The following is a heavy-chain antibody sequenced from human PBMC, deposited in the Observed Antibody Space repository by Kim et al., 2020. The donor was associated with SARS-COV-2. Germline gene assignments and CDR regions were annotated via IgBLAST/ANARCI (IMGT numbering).Heavy chain of an antibody. CDR1: GGSISSYY. V-gene: IGHV4-59*13. J-gene: IGHJ6*01. Sequence: SETLSLTCTVSGGSISSYYWSWIRQPPGKGLEWIGYIYYSGSTNYNPSLKSRVTIPVDTSKNQFLLQRSSVTAADTAVYYCVRVRDYGDQPTIYHYYYG. D-gene: IGHD4-17*01. CDR2: IYYSGST. CDR3: VRVRDYGDQPTIYHYYYG.